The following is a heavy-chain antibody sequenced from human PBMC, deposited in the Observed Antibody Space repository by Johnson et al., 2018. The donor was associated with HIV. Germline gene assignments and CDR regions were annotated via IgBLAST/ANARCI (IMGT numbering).Heavy chain of an antibody. D-gene: IGHD2-2*01. J-gene: IGHJ3*02. CDR1: GFIFSGYW. V-gene: IGHV3-30-3*01. Sequence: QVQLVESGGGLVQPGGSLRLSCAASGFIFSGYWMNWVRQAPGKGLEWVAVISYDGSNKYYADSVKGRFTISRDNSKNTLYLQMNSLRAEDTAVYYCARNGLIPAAKGVAFDIWGHGTTVTVSS. CDR3: ARNGLIPAAKGVAFDI. CDR2: ISYDGSNK.